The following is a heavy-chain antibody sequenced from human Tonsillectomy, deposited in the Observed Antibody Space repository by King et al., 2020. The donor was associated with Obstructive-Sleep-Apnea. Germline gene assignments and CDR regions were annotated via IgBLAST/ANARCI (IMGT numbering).Heavy chain of an antibody. CDR3: ASLVPVANKWFDP. Sequence: VQLVESGGGAVQPGRSLRLSCAASGFTFSSYAMHWVRQAPGKGLEWVAVISYDESNKYYADSVKGRFTISRDNSKNTLYLQMSSLRAEDTAVYYCASLVPVANKWFDPWGQGTLVTVSS. J-gene: IGHJ5*02. V-gene: IGHV3-30*04. D-gene: IGHD2-2*01. CDR1: GFTFSSYA. CDR2: ISYDESNK.